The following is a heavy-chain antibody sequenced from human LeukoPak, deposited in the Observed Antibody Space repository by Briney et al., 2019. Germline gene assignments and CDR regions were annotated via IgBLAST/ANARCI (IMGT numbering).Heavy chain of an antibody. D-gene: IGHD5-12*01. V-gene: IGHV3-21*01. CDR2: ISSSSSYI. J-gene: IGHJ4*02. CDR1: GFTFSNAW. CDR3: ARDQESGYDIDY. Sequence: GGSLRLSCAASGFTFSNAWMTWVRQAPGKGLEWVSSISSSSSYIYYADSVKGRFTISRDNAKNSLYLQMNSLRAEDTAVYYCARDQESGYDIDYWGQGTLVTVSS.